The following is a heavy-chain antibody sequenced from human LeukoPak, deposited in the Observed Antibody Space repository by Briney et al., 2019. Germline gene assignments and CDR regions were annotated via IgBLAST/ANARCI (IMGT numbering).Heavy chain of an antibody. Sequence: PGGPLRLSCAASGFTFSSYGMSWVRQAPGKGLEWVSAIRGSGASPYYADSVKGRSTISRDNSKNTLYLQMNSLRAEDTAVYYCAKDVLLWFGSPTLGGYFDYWGQGTLVTVSS. V-gene: IGHV3-23*01. J-gene: IGHJ4*02. D-gene: IGHD3-10*01. CDR2: IRGSGASP. CDR3: AKDVLLWFGSPTLGGYFDY. CDR1: GFTFSSYG.